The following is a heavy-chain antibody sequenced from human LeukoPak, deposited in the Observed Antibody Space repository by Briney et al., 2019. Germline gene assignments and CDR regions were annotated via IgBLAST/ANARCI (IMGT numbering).Heavy chain of an antibody. CDR1: GFTFSSYV. CDR3: AKGQMVRGVTTSYYMDA. CDR2: IGGYSLTV. D-gene: IGHD3-10*01. V-gene: IGHV3-23*01. J-gene: IGHJ6*03. Sequence: GGSLRLSCAASGFTFSSYVMSWVRQAPGKGLEWVSAIGGYSLTVYNAQSLKGRFTVSRDNSKNTLYLQVTDLRVDDTAVYYCAKGQMVRGVTTSYYMDAWGKGARVTVSS.